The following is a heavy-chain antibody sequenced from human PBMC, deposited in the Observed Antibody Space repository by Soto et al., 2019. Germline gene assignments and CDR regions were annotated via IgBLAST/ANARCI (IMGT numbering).Heavy chain of an antibody. CDR1: GFTFSAYS. V-gene: IGHV3-48*01. CDR2: ISSRTNTI. CDR3: ARGPYGSAFEVGMDV. Sequence: GGSLRLSCAASGFTFSAYSMNWVRQAPGKGLEWVSYISSRTNTIYYADSVQGRFTISRDNSKNTLYLQMNSLRAEDTAVYYCARGPYGSAFEVGMDVWGQGTTVTVSS. D-gene: IGHD2-2*03. J-gene: IGHJ6*02.